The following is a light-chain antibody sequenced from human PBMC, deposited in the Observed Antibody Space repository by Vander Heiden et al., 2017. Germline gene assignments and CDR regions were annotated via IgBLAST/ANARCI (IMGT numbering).Light chain of an antibody. CDR2: GAS. CDR1: QSVSSSY. CDR3: QQYGSSPWT. J-gene: IGKJ1*01. Sequence: EIVLTQSPGTLSLSPGERATLPCRASQSVSSSYLAWYQQKPGQAPRLLIYGASTRATGIPDRFSGSGSGTDFTLTISRLEPEDLAVYYCQQYGSSPWTFGQGTKVEIK. V-gene: IGKV3-20*01.